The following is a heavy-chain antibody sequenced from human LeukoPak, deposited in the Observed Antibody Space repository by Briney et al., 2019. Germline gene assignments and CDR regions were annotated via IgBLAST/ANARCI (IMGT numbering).Heavy chain of an antibody. CDR1: GFTFSGYA. J-gene: IGHJ6*02. V-gene: IGHV3-23*01. CDR3: AKAGNSYYYYGMDV. D-gene: IGHD4-23*01. CDR2: ISGSGGST. Sequence: GGSLRLSCAASGFTFSGYAMSWVRQAPGKGLEWVSAISGSGGSTYYADSVKGRFTISRDNSKNTLYLQMNSLRAEDTAVYYCAKAGNSYYYYGMDVWGQGTTVTVSS.